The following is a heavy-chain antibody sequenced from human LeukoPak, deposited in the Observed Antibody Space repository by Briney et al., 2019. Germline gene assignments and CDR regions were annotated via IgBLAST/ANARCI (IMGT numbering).Heavy chain of an antibody. V-gene: IGHV1-18*01. Sequence: ASVKVSCKASGYTFTSYGIGWVRQAPGQGLEWMGWISAYNGNTNYAQKLQGRVTMTTDTSTSTAYMELRSLRSDDTAVYYCASGYCSGGSCKVEYYFDYWGQGTLVTVSS. CDR2: ISAYNGNT. J-gene: IGHJ4*02. CDR1: GYTFTSYG. CDR3: ASGYCSGGSCKVEYYFDY. D-gene: IGHD2-15*01.